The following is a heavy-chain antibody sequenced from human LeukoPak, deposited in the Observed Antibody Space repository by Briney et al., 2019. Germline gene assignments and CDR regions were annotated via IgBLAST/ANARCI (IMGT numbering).Heavy chain of an antibody. Sequence: PGGSLRLSCAASGFTFSSYGMRWVRQAPGKGLEWVAVISYDGSNKYYADSVKGRFTTSRDNSKNTLYLQMNSLRAEDTAVYYCAKDHYDILTGYCDYWGQGTLVTVSS. J-gene: IGHJ4*02. D-gene: IGHD3-9*01. CDR2: ISYDGSNK. CDR1: GFTFSSYG. CDR3: AKDHYDILTGYCDY. V-gene: IGHV3-30*18.